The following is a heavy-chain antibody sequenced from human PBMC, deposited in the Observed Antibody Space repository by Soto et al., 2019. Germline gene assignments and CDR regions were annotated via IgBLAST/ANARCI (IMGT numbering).Heavy chain of an antibody. CDR2: ISYDGNIK. J-gene: IGHJ4*02. Sequence: QVQLVESGGGVVQPGRSLRLSCAASGFTFSNFGMHWVRQAPGKGLEWVASISYDGNIKYSADSVKGRFTISRDNSKNKRYWQMNRLRSEDTAVYYWAKFWGPVTAAVDDYWAREPWSPSPQ. CDR3: AKFWGPVTAAVDDY. V-gene: IGHV3-30*18. CDR1: GFTFSNFG. D-gene: IGHD3-16*01.